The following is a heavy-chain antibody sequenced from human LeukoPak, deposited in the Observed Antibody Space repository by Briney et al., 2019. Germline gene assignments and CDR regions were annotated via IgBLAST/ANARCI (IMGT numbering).Heavy chain of an antibody. CDR1: EFTFSSYS. CDR2: ISSSSSYI. CDR3: ARSPRYCSGGSCYSGGDY. V-gene: IGHV3-21*01. D-gene: IGHD2-15*01. Sequence: GSLRLSCAASEFTFSSYSMKWVRQAPGKGLEWVSSISSSSSYIYYADSVKGRFTISRDNAKNSLYLQMNSLRAEDTAVYYCARSPRYCSGGSCYSGGDYWGQGTLVTVSS. J-gene: IGHJ4*02.